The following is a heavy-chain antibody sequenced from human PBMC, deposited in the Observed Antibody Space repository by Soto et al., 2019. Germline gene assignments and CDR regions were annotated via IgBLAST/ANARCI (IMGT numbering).Heavy chain of an antibody. CDR2: SIPILGLA. Sequence: QVQLVQSGAEVKKPGSSVKVSCKASGGTFSTHTISWVRQAPGQGLEWMGRSIPILGLANYAQKFQGRVTITADKSTNTAYMDLSSLRSDDTAVYYCAGADPVVVLDHYYYGMDVWGQGTTVTVSS. D-gene: IGHD2-15*01. CDR1: GGTFSTHT. CDR3: AGADPVVVLDHYYYGMDV. V-gene: IGHV1-69*02. J-gene: IGHJ6*02.